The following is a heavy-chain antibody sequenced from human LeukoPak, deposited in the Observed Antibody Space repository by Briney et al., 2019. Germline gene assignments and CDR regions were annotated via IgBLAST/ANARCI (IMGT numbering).Heavy chain of an antibody. J-gene: IGHJ4*02. V-gene: IGHV1-18*01. CDR1: GYTFTSYG. CDR2: ISAYNGNT. CDR3: ARDHGPGGVGEVTYFD. Sequence: ASVKVSCKASGYTFTSYGISWVRQAPGQGLEWMGWISAYNGNTNYAQKLQGRVTMTTDTSTSTAYMELRSLRSDDTAVYYCARDHGPGGVGEVTYFDWGQGALVTVSS. D-gene: IGHD1-26*01.